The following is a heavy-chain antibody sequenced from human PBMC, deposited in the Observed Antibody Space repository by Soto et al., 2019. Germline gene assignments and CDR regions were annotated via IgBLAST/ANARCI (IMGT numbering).Heavy chain of an antibody. CDR3: ARPNRIERGLLYYYGMDV. V-gene: IGHV1-69*01. Sequence: QVQLVQSGAEVKKPGSSVKVSCKASGGTFSSYAISWVRQSPGQGLEWMGGIIPIFGTANYAQKFQGRVTITADEATSTAYMELSSLRSEDTAVYYCARPNRIERGLLYYYGMDVWGQGTTVTVSS. CDR2: IIPIFGTA. J-gene: IGHJ6*02. CDR1: GGTFSSYA. D-gene: IGHD2-15*01.